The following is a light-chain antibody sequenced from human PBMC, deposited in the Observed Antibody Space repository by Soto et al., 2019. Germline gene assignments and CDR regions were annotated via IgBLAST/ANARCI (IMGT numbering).Light chain of an antibody. CDR1: SSDIGGSNS. J-gene: IGLJ2*01. CDR2: DVS. CDR3: SSYSTSSTLVL. Sequence: QSVLTQPASVSGSPGQTVIISCTGTSSDIGGSNSVSWYQQHPGRAPKLILFDVSTRPSKIPDRFSGSKSDNTASLTISGLQADDEADYYCSSYSTSSTLVLFGGGTKVTVL. V-gene: IGLV2-14*03.